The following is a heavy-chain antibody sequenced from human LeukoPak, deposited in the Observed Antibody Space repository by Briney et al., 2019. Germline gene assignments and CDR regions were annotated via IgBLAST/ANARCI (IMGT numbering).Heavy chain of an antibody. J-gene: IGHJ5*02. CDR3: VRDGEGVAISVNYWFDP. CDR1: GYTFTSYD. CDR2: MNPNSGNT. D-gene: IGHD3-10*01. V-gene: IGHV1-8*01. Sequence: ASVKVSCKASGYTFTSYDVNWVRQATGQGLEWMGWMNPNSGNTGYAQKFQGRVTMTRDTSISTAYMELRGLRSEDTAVYYCVRDGEGVAISVNYWFDPWGQGTLVTVSS.